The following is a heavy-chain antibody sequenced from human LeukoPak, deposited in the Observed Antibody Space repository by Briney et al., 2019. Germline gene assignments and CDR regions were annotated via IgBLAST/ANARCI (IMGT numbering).Heavy chain of an antibody. J-gene: IGHJ4*02. CDR3: ARDQSDYDILTGYYRYFDY. V-gene: IGHV3-7*03. CDR1: GFTFSSYW. Sequence: GGSLRPSCAASGFTFSSYWMSWVRQAPGKGLEWVANIKQDGSEKYYVDSVKGRFTISRDNAKNSLYLQMNSLRAEDTAVYYCARDQSDYDILTGYYRYFDYWGQGTLVTVSS. CDR2: IKQDGSEK. D-gene: IGHD3-9*01.